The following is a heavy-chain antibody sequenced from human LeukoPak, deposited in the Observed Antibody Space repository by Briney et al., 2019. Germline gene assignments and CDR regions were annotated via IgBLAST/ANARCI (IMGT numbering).Heavy chain of an antibody. V-gene: IGHV3-21*01. CDR2: ISGSSSSYI. CDR1: GFTFSSYS. D-gene: IGHD2-15*01. J-gene: IGHJ4*02. Sequence: GGSLRLSCAASGFTFSSYSMNWVRQAPGKGLEWVSSISGSSSSYIYYADSLKGRFTISRDNAKNSLFLQMNSLTDEDTALYFCARDKILESFDSWSQGTLVTVSS. CDR3: ARDKILESFDS.